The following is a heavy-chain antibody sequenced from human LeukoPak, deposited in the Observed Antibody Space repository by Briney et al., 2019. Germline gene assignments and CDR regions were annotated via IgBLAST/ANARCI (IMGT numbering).Heavy chain of an antibody. Sequence: ASVKVSCKASGYTFTSYGISWVRQAPGQGLEWMGWISAYNGNTNYAQKLQGRVTMTTDTSTSTAYMELRSLRSDDTAVNYCARDSNGLSNYYYYYMDVWGKGTTVTVSS. D-gene: IGHD2-8*01. CDR2: ISAYNGNT. CDR3: ARDSNGLSNYYYYYMDV. J-gene: IGHJ6*03. CDR1: GYTFTSYG. V-gene: IGHV1-18*01.